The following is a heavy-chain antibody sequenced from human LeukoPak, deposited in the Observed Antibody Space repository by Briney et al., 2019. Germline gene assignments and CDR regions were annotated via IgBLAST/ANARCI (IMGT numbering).Heavy chain of an antibody. D-gene: IGHD3-22*01. Sequence: ASVKVSCKAFGYTFSSHAMNWTRQAPGQGLELMGWINTNTGIPTYAQGFAGRFVFSLDTSVTTAYLQITSLKAEDTAVYYCARDLTMTVVAIGYWGQGTLVTVSS. CDR3: ARDLTMTVVAIGY. CDR1: GYTFSSHA. V-gene: IGHV7-4-1*02. CDR2: INTNTGIP. J-gene: IGHJ4*02.